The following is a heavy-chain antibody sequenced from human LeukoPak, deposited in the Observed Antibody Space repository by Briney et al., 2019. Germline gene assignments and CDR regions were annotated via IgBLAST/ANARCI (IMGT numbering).Heavy chain of an antibody. J-gene: IGHJ1*01. CDR2: INHSGST. V-gene: IGHV4-34*01. CDR1: GGSFSGYY. CDR3: ARKSPFFGDFQH. D-gene: IGHD3-10*01. Sequence: SETLSLTCAVYGGSFSGYYWSWIRQPPGKGLEWIGEINHSGSTNYNPSLKSRVTISVDTSKNQFSLKLSSVTAADTAVYYCARKSPFFGDFQHWGQGTLVTVSS.